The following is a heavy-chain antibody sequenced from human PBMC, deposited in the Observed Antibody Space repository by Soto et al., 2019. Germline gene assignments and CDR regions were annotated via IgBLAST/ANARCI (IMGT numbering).Heavy chain of an antibody. CDR1: GDSISNGHY. CDR3: ARTDVVGFYPY. CDR2: IYHTGTT. D-gene: IGHD3-10*02. V-gene: IGHV4-38-2*01. J-gene: IGHJ4*01. Sequence: SETLSLTCAVSGDSISNGHYWAWIRRPPGTGLEWIGSIYHTGTTYYHPSLKSRVTISVDTSKNQFYLKLSYVTAADSAVYYCARTDVVGFYPYFGHGTLVTVSS.